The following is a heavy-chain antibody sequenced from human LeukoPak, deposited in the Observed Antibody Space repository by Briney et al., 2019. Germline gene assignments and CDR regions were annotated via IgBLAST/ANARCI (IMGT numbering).Heavy chain of an antibody. V-gene: IGHV3-30*18. D-gene: IGHD3-9*01. CDR3: AKALLRYFDWLSPYYYGMDV. CDR1: GFTFSSYG. Sequence: GGSLRLSCAASGFTFSSYGMHWVRQAPGKGLEWVAVISYDGSNKYYADSVKGRFTISRDNSKNTLYLQMNSLRAEDTAAYYCAKALLRYFDWLSPYYYGMDVWGQGTTVTVSS. CDR2: ISYDGSNK. J-gene: IGHJ6*02.